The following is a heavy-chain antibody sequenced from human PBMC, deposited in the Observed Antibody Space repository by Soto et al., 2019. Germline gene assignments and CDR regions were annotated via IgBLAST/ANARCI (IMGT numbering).Heavy chain of an antibody. CDR1: GFTYTSSA. CDR3: AVVKGPNY. J-gene: IGHJ4*02. D-gene: IGHD2-15*01. CDR2: IVVGSGNT. V-gene: IGHV1-58*01. Sequence: PSVKVCCKASGFTYTSSAGQWVRQARGQRLEWIGWIVVGSGNTNYAQKFQERVTITRDMSTSTAYMELSSLRSEDTAVYYCAVVKGPNYWGQGTLVTVSS.